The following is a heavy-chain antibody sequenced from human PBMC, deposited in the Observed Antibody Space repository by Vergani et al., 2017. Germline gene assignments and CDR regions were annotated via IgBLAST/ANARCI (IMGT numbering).Heavy chain of an antibody. V-gene: IGHV4-30-4*08. CDR2: IYYSGST. Sequence: QVQLQESGPRLVRPSQTLSLTCTVSGGSINSYYWSWIRQPPGKGLEWIGYIYYSGSTYYNPSLKSRVTISVDTSKNQFSLKLSSVTAADTAVYYCARGRIAEPWGQGTLVTVSS. J-gene: IGHJ5*02. CDR3: ARGRIAEP. D-gene: IGHD6-13*01. CDR1: GGSINSYY.